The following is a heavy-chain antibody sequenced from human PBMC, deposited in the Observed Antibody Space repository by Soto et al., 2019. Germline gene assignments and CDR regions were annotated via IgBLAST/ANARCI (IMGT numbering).Heavy chain of an antibody. CDR1: GFTFISYS. V-gene: IGHV3-21*01. CDR2: ISASSRYI. J-gene: IGHJ4*02. D-gene: IGHD5-12*01. Sequence: EVQLVESGGGLVKPGGSLRLSCAASGFTFISYSMNWVRQAPGKGLEWVSSISASSRYIYYADSVKGRFTVSRDNAKNSLYLQINSLRDEDTAVYYCARGSIVATSLTPFDFWGQGTLVIVSS. CDR3: ARGSIVATSLTPFDF.